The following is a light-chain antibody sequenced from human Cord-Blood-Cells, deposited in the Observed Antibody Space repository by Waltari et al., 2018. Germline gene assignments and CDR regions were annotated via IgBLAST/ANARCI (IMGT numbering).Light chain of an antibody. Sequence: EIVLPQSPATLSLSPGARATLSCRASQSVSSYLAWYQQKPGQAPRLLIYDASNRATGITARFSGSGSGTDFTLTISSLEPEDFAVYYCQQRSNWPPPMYTFGQGTKLEIK. CDR3: QQRSNWPPPMYT. CDR2: DAS. J-gene: IGKJ2*01. CDR1: QSVSSY. V-gene: IGKV3-11*01.